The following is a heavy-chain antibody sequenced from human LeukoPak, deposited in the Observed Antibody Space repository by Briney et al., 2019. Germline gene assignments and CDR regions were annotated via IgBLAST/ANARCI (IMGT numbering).Heavy chain of an antibody. CDR3: AKESQPVLLWFGELIGGDYFDY. Sequence: PGGSLRLSCAASGNYWMHWVRQAPGKGLVWVSHVNSDGSWTSHADSVKGRFTISRDNSKNTLYLQMNSLRAEDTAVYYCAKESQPVLLWFGELIGGDYFDYWGQGTLVTVSS. D-gene: IGHD3-10*01. J-gene: IGHJ4*02. CDR1: GNYW. CDR2: VNSDGSWT. V-gene: IGHV3-74*01.